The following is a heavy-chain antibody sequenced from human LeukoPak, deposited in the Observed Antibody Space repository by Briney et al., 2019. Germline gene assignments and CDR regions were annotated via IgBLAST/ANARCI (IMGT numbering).Heavy chain of an antibody. CDR2: ISASGLST. CDR1: GFTFSNYA. D-gene: IGHD1-7*01. V-gene: IGHV3-23*01. Sequence: GGSLRLSCVASGFTFSNYAMSWVRQAPGKGLEYVSPISASGLSTYYTDSVRGRFTNSRDNSKNTLYLQMNSLRAEDTAVYYCLTVRKYLRVGWNSNFDYWGQGALVTVSS. J-gene: IGHJ4*02. CDR3: LTVRKYLRVGWNSNFDY.